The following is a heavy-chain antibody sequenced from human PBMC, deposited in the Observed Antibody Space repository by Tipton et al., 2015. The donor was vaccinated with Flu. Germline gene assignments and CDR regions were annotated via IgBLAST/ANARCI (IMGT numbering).Heavy chain of an antibody. CDR2: IWYDGSNK. J-gene: IGHJ6*02. V-gene: IGHV3-33*01. CDR1: GFTFSSYG. D-gene: IGHD5-24*01. CDR3: ARGVRWLQQRTRYYYYGMDV. Sequence: SLRLSCAASGFTFSSYGMHWVRQAPGKGLEWVAVIWYDGSNKYYADSVKGRFTISRDNSKNTLYLQMNSLRAEDTAVYYCARGVRWLQQRTRYYYYGMDVWGQGTTVTVS.